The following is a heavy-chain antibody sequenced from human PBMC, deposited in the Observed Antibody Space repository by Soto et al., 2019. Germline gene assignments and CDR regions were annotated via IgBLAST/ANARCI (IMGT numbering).Heavy chain of an antibody. CDR3: AKDRERIATRSIDY. V-gene: IGHV3-23*01. J-gene: IGHJ4*02. D-gene: IGHD6-6*01. CDR1: GFTFSSYA. Sequence: EVQLLESGGGLVQPGGSLRLSCAASGFTFSSYAMSWVRQAPGKGLEWVSGISGSGVSTYYADSVKGRFTISRDNSKSTLYLQMNSLRADDTAVYYCAKDRERIATRSIDYWGQGTLVTVSS. CDR2: ISGSGVST.